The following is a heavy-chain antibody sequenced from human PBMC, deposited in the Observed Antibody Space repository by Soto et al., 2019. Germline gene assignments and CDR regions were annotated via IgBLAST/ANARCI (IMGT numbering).Heavy chain of an antibody. J-gene: IGHJ6*02. CDR1: GFTFSSYG. CDR3: ARDRDYDFFSCHSDYFHGMYV. D-gene: IGHD3-3*01. Sequence: GGSLRLSCLASGFTFSSYGMHWVRQAPGKGLEWVALIWYDGTNKKYVDSVKGRFSVSRDNSKDTLYMEMSSLRAEDTAVYYCARDRDYDFFSCHSDYFHGMYVWGQGTTVTVSS. CDR2: IWYDGTNK. V-gene: IGHV3-33*01.